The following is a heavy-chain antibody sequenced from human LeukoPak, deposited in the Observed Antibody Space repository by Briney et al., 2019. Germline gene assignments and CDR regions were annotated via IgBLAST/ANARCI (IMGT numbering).Heavy chain of an antibody. V-gene: IGHV3-48*04. CDR2: ISSASGSI. D-gene: IGHD2-2*01. Sequence: GGSLRLSCAASGFTFSSYSMNWVRQAPGKGLEWVSYISSASGSIYYADPVKGRFTISRDNAKNSLFLQMNSLRAEDTAVYYCARLPAYCSSTSCYYDYWGQGTLVIVSS. J-gene: IGHJ4*02. CDR1: GFTFSSYS. CDR3: ARLPAYCSSTSCYYDY.